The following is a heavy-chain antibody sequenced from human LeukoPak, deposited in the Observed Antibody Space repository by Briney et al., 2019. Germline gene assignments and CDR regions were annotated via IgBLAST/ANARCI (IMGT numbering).Heavy chain of an antibody. Sequence: SETLLLTCTVSGGSISSGGYYWSWIRQPPGKGLEWIGYIYHSGSTYYNPSLKSRVTISVEMSNNQFSLKLSSVTAADTAVYYCARAYNSGTYYSPLDYWGQGTLVIVSS. J-gene: IGHJ4*02. CDR1: GGSISSGGYY. V-gene: IGHV4-30-2*05. D-gene: IGHD1-26*01. CDR2: IYHSGST. CDR3: ARAYNSGTYYSPLDY.